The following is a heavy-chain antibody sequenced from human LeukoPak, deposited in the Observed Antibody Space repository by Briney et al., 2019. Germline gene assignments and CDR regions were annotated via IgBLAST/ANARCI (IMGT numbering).Heavy chain of an antibody. CDR2: IYYSGST. V-gene: IGHV4-30-4*08. CDR1: GGSISSGDYY. D-gene: IGHD3-22*01. Sequence: SETLSLTCTVSGGSISSGDYYWSWIRQPPGKGLEWIGYIYYSGSTYYNPSLKSRVTTSVDTSKNQFSLKLSSVTAADTAVYYCASSRRYYYDSSGYYAFDIWGQGTMVTVSS. CDR3: ASSRRYYYDSSGYYAFDI. J-gene: IGHJ3*02.